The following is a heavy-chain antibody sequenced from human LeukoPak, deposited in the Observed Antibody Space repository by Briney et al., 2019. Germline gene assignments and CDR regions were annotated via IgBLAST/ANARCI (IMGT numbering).Heavy chain of an antibody. CDR1: GYTFTGYY. V-gene: IGHV1-2*02. CDR3: ARATYYDFWSGYRFDP. J-gene: IGHJ5*02. CDR2: INPNSGGT. D-gene: IGHD3-3*01. Sequence: SVKVSCKASGYTFTGYYMHWVRQAPGQGLEWMGWINPNSGGTNYAQKFQGRVTMTRDTSISTAYMELSRLRSDDTAVYYCARATYYDFWSGYRFDPWGQGTLVTVSS.